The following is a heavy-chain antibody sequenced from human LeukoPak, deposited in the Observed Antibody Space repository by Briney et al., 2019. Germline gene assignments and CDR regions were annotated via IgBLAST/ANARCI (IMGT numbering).Heavy chain of an antibody. CDR2: INHSGST. J-gene: IGHJ4*02. V-gene: IGHV4-34*01. D-gene: IGHD3-3*01. CDR3: ARNDFWSGYGPYYFDY. CDR1: GGSFSGYY. Sequence: ETLSLTCAVYGGSFSGYYWSWIRQPPGKGLEWIGEINHSGSTNYNPSLKSRVTISVDTSKNQFSLKLSSVTAADTAVYYCARNDFWSGYGPYYFDYWGQGTLVTVSS.